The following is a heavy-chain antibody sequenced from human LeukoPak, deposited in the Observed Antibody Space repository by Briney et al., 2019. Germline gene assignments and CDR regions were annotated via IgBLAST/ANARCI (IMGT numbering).Heavy chain of an antibody. D-gene: IGHD2-2*01. CDR1: GGSISSFL. V-gene: IGHV4-59*12. Sequence: SETLSLTCTVSGGSISSFLWSWIRQPPGKGLEWIGYINYSGTTNYNPSLKSRVTMSVDTSKNQFSLKLSSVTAADTAVYYCARVGYCSSTSCYDALDIWGQGTMVTVSS. J-gene: IGHJ3*02. CDR2: INYSGTT. CDR3: ARVGYCSSTSCYDALDI.